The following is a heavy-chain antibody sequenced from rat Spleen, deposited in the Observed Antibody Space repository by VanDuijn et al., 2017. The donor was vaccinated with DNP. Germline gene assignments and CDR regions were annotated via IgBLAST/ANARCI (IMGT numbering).Heavy chain of an antibody. Sequence: EVQLVESGGGLVQPGGSLKLSCAASGFTFTNYGMAWVRQAPTKGLEWVAYISYFGDNTYSGDSVKGRFTISRDNAKSTLYLQMNSLRSEDMATYYCARHGRRVFDYWGQGVMVTVSS. CDR2: ISYFGDNT. J-gene: IGHJ2*01. CDR1: GFTFTNYG. CDR3: ARHGRRVFDY. D-gene: IGHD1-11*01. V-gene: IGHV5S23*01.